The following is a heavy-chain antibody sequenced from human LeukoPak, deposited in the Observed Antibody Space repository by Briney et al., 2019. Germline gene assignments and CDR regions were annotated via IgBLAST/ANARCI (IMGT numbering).Heavy chain of an antibody. J-gene: IGHJ5*02. Sequence: SETLSLTCTVSGGSISSYYWSWIRQPPGKGLEWIGYIYYSGSTNYNPSLNSRVTISVDTSKNQFSLKLSSVTAADTAVYYCARLEPGDNWFDPWGQGTLVTVSS. CDR3: ARLEPGDNWFDP. CDR1: GGSISSYY. V-gene: IGHV4-59*08. CDR2: IYYSGST. D-gene: IGHD1-14*01.